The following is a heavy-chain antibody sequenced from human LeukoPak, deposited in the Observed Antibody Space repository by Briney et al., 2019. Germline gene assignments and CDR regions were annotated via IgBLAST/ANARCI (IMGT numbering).Heavy chain of an antibody. V-gene: IGHV1-18*01. D-gene: IGHD3-22*01. CDR2: ISAYSGNT. CDR3: ARDGPVYDSSGYPLDY. CDR1: GYTFTNYG. J-gene: IGHJ4*02. Sequence: GASVKVSCKASGYTFTNYGISWVRQAPGQGLEWMGWISAYSGNTNYAQKLQGRVTMTTDTSTSTAYMELRSLRSDDTAVYYCARDGPVYDSSGYPLDYWGQGTLVTVSS.